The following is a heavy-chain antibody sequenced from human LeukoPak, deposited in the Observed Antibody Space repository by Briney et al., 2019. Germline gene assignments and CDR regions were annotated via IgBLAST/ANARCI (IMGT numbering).Heavy chain of an antibody. CDR2: IYHTGST. CDR1: GYSISSGYY. CDR3: VRGRYSSGWFKDKNWFDP. J-gene: IGHJ5*02. D-gene: IGHD6-19*01. V-gene: IGHV4-38-2*02. Sequence: SETLSLTCTVSGYSISSGYYWDWIRQPPGKGLEWIASIYHTGSTYYNPSLKSRVTISVDTSKNQFSLRLTSVTAADTAVYYCVRGRYSSGWFKDKNWFDPWGQGIPVTVSS.